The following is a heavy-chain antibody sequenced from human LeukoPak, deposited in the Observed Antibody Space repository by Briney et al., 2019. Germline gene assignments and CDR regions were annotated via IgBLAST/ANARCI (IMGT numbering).Heavy chain of an antibody. CDR1: GFTFSSYA. D-gene: IGHD6-19*01. Sequence: GGSLRLSCAASGFTFSSYAMSWVRQAPGKGLEWVSAISGSGGSTYYADSVKGRFTISRDNFKNTLYLQMNGLRVEDTAVYSCASIDRRRNGWTYDSWGQGTLVTVSS. CDR2: ISGSGGST. CDR3: ASIDRRRNGWTYDS. V-gene: IGHV3-23*01. J-gene: IGHJ4*02.